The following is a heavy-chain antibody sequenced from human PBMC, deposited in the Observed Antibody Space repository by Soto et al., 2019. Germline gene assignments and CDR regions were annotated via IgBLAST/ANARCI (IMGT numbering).Heavy chain of an antibody. V-gene: IGHV1-69*01. CDR1: GGTFSSYA. CDR3: ARERGGAIIVGVTGTFDV. Sequence: QVQLVQSGAEVKKPGSSVKVSCKASGGTFSSYAISWVRQAPGQGLEWMGGIIAIIGKANYAEKFQGRVTITADESTSTAYMELSSLRSEDTAVYYCARERGGAIIVGVTGTFDVWGQGTLVTVSS. J-gene: IGHJ3*01. CDR2: IIAIIGKA. D-gene: IGHD3-22*01.